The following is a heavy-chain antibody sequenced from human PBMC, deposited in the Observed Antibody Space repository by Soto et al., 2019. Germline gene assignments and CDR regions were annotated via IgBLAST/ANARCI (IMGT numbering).Heavy chain of an antibody. CDR3: VGAARLEFDD. CDR2: ISNDERKR. J-gene: IGHJ4*02. V-gene: IGHV3-30*04. D-gene: IGHD6-6*01. CDR1: GFTMSTYT. Sequence: VQLVESGGGVVQPGRSLRLSCAASGFTMSTYTMYWVRQAPGKGLEWVAVISNDERKRYYADSVKGRFTISRDTSKSALYLQMNSLRVEDTAVYYCVGAARLEFDDWGQGTLVTVSS.